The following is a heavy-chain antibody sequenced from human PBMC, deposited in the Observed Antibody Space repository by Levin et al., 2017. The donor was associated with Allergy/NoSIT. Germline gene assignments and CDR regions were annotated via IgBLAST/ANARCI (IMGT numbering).Heavy chain of an antibody. D-gene: IGHD3-3*01. J-gene: IGHJ4*02. CDR3: ADGRYYDFWSGYFRF. V-gene: IGHV3-9*01. CDR1: GFAFEDFA. CDR2: VSWNSGTI. Sequence: SCVVSGFAFEDFAMHWVRQAPGKGLEWVSGVSWNSGTIAYADSVKGRFTVSRENAKNSLYLQMDSLRTEDTAFYYCADGRYYDFWSGYFRFWSQGSLVTVSS.